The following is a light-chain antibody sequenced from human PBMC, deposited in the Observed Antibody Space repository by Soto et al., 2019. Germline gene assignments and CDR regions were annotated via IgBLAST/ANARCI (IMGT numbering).Light chain of an antibody. J-gene: IGLJ2*01. CDR1: SSDVGGYNF. Sequence: QSALTQPPSASGSPGQSVTISCTGTSSDVGGYNFVSWYQQHPGKAPKLMIYEVTKRLAEVPDRFSGSKSGNTASLTVSGLQAEDEADYYCSSYAGSNNLGVFGGGTQLTVL. CDR2: EVT. CDR3: SSYAGSNNLGV. V-gene: IGLV2-8*01.